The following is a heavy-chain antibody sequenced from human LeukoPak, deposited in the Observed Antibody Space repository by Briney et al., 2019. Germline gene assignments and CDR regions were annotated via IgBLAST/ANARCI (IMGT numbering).Heavy chain of an antibody. J-gene: IGHJ4*02. CDR2: IKQDGSEK. V-gene: IGHV3-7*01. Sequence: GGSLRLPCAASGFTFSTYWMNWVRQAPGKGLEWVANIKQDGSEKYYVDSVKGRFTISRDNAKNSLYLQMDSLRAEDTAVYYCAREVGICSGGSCYFRFDFWGQGTLVTVSS. CDR3: AREVGICSGGSCYFRFDF. CDR1: GFTFSTYW. D-gene: IGHD2-15*01.